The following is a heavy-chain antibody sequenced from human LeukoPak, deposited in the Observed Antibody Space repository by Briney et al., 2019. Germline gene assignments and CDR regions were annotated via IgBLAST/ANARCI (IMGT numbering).Heavy chain of an antibody. J-gene: IGHJ4*02. V-gene: IGHV4-59*12. CDR3: ARDGSPYYDFWSGVPRFDY. Sequence: SETLSLTCTVSGGSISSYYWSWIRQPPGKGLEWIGYIYYSGSTNYNPSLKSRVTISVDTSKNQFSLKLSSVTAADTAVYYCARDGSPYYDFWSGVPRFDYWGQGTLVTVSS. CDR1: GGSISSYY. CDR2: IYYSGST. D-gene: IGHD3-3*01.